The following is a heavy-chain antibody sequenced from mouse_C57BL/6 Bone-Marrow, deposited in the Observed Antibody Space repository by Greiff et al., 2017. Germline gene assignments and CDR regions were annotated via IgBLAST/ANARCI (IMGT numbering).Heavy chain of an antibody. Sequence: EVKLVESGGGLVKPGGSLKLSCAASGFTFSSYAMSWVRQTPEKRLEWVATISDGGSYTYYPDNVKGRFTISRDNAKNNLYLQMSHLKSEDTAMYYCARGGTTVVASGVWFAYWGQGTLVTVSA. CDR2: ISDGGSYT. CDR1: GFTFSSYA. V-gene: IGHV5-4*03. CDR3: ARGGTTVVASGVWFAY. D-gene: IGHD1-1*01. J-gene: IGHJ3*01.